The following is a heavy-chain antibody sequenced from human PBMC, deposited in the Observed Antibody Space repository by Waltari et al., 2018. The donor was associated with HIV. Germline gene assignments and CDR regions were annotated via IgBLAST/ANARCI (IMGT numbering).Heavy chain of an antibody. J-gene: IGHJ3*01. D-gene: IGHD3-3*01. V-gene: IGHV3-49*03. CDR2: IRSKTSGETR. CDR3: VRDLAWRAFDV. Sequence: QLVESGGALIQPGRYLRVSGTASVFTLGDYEMNWFRQAPGKGLEWVGFIRSKTSGETREYAASVKGRFSISRDDSKGMVYLQMNSLRADDTALYYCVRDLAWRAFDVWGQGTMVTVSS. CDR1: VFTLGDYE.